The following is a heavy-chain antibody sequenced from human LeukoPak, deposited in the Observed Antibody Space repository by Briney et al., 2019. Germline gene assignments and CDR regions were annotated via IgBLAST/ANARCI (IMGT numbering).Heavy chain of an antibody. V-gene: IGHV4-59*06. J-gene: IGHJ6*02. Sequence: SETLSLTCTVSGGSVSSYYWSWIRQHPGKGLEWIGYIYYSGSTYYNPSLKSRVTISVDTSKNQFSLKLSSVTAADTAVYYCAREGIAAAGTLYGMDVWGQGTTVTVSS. CDR3: AREGIAAAGTLYGMDV. CDR1: GGSVSSYY. D-gene: IGHD6-13*01. CDR2: IYYSGST.